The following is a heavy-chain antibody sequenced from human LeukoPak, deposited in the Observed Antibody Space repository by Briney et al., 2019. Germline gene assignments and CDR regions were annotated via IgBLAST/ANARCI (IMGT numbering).Heavy chain of an antibody. CDR1: GYTFTSYY. J-gene: IGHJ6*03. CDR2: INPSGGST. CDR3: ARDGGYSSSWYDYYYYMDV. D-gene: IGHD6-13*01. V-gene: IGHV1-46*01. Sequence: ASVKVSCKASGYTFTSYYMHWVRQAPGQGLEWMGIINPSGGSTSYAQKFQGRVTMTRDTPTSTVYMELSSLRSEDTAVYYCARDGGYSSSWYDYYYYMDVWGKGTTVTVSS.